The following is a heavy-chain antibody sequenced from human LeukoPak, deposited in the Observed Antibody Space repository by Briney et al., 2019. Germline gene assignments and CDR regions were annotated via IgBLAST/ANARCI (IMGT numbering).Heavy chain of an antibody. V-gene: IGHV3-30*02. Sequence: GGSLRLSCAASGFTFSDYGMPWVRQAPGKGLEWVAFMRYDGSSKYYADSVKGRFTISRDNSKNTLSLQMNSLRAEDTAVYYCAKTANWNGDAFDIWGRGTMVTVSS. J-gene: IGHJ3*02. CDR1: GFTFSDYG. CDR3: AKTANWNGDAFDI. D-gene: IGHD1-1*01. CDR2: MRYDGSSK.